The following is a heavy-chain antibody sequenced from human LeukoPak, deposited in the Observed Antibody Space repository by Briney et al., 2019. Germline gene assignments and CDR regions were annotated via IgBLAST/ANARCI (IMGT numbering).Heavy chain of an antibody. V-gene: IGHV3-74*01. D-gene: IGHD1-26*01. Sequence: PGGSLRLSCAASGFTFSSYAMSWVRQVPGKGLVWVSRINSDGSSTSYADSVKGRFTISRDNAKNSLYLQMNSLRAEDTAVYYCARTVLSRNIVGATTGGGQYYYFDYWGQGTLVTVSS. CDR1: GFTFSSYA. J-gene: IGHJ4*02. CDR2: INSDGSST. CDR3: ARTVLSRNIVGATTGGGQYYYFDY.